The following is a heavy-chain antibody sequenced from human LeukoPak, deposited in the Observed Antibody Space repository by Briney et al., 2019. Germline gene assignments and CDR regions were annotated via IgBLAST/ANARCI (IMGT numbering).Heavy chain of an antibody. J-gene: IGHJ6*02. Sequence: ASVKVSCKASGGTFGSKSISWVREAPGQGLEWMGKIMPIYGIANYAQQFLGRVTITADKFTSTGYMAVSSLRSEDTGVYSCARDEEGDDDDTGSWRHYYFNGMGVWGQGTTVTVSS. V-gene: IGHV1-69*04. CDR1: GGTFGSKS. D-gene: IGHD3-16*01. CDR3: ARDEEGDDDDTGSWRHYYFNGMGV. CDR2: IMPIYGIA.